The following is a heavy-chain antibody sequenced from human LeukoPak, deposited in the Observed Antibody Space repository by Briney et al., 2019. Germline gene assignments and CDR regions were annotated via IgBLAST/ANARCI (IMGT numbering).Heavy chain of an antibody. Sequence: QAGGSLRLSCAASGFTFSSYGMHWVRQAPGKGLEWVAVISYDGSNKYYADSVKGRFTISRDNSKNTLYLQMNSLRAEDTAVYYCARSGLLDAFDLWGQGTMVIVSS. CDR2: ISYDGSNK. D-gene: IGHD2-15*01. CDR1: GFTFSSYG. CDR3: ARSGLLDAFDL. V-gene: IGHV3-30*03. J-gene: IGHJ3*01.